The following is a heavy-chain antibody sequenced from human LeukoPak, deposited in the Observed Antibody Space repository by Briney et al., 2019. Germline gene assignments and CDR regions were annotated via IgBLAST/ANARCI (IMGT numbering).Heavy chain of an antibody. V-gene: IGHV3-30*04. CDR1: GFTFSSYA. Sequence: GGSLRLSCAASGFTFSSYAMHWVRQAPGKGLEWVAVISYDGSNKYYADSVKGRFTISRDNSKNTLYLQMNSLRAEDTAVYYCARDTVRDYGDYSSWGQGTLVTVSS. CDR3: ARDTVRDYGDYSS. J-gene: IGHJ4*02. CDR2: ISYDGSNK. D-gene: IGHD4-17*01.